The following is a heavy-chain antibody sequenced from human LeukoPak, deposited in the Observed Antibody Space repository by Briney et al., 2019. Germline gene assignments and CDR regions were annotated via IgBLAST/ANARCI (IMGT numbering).Heavy chain of an antibody. Sequence: GGSLRLSCAASGFTFSSYAMSWVRQAPGKGLEWVSAISGSGGSTYYADPVKGRFTISRDNSKNTLYLQMNSLRAEVTAVYYCAKVVPWGFGPFDYWGQGTLVTVSS. D-gene: IGHD7-27*01. CDR1: GFTFSSYA. CDR3: AKVVPWGFGPFDY. CDR2: ISGSGGST. V-gene: IGHV3-23*01. J-gene: IGHJ4*02.